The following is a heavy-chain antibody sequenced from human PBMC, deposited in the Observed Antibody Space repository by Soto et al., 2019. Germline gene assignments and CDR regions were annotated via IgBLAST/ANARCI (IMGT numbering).Heavy chain of an antibody. D-gene: IGHD3-3*02. CDR1: GGSISSYY. CDR2: IYYSGST. V-gene: IGHV4-59*01. CDR3: ARAFRDGYIDY. Sequence: PSETLSLTCTVSGGSISSYYWSWIRQPPGKGLEWIGYIYYSGSTNYNPSLKSRVTISVDTSKNQFSLKLSSVTAADTAVYYCARAFRDGYIDYWGQGTLVTVS. J-gene: IGHJ4*02.